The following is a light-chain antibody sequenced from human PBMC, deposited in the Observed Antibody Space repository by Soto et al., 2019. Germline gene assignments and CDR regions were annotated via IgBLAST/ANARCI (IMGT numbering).Light chain of an antibody. J-gene: IGKJ1*01. CDR3: QQSYTSPPWT. V-gene: IGKV1-39*01. Sequence: IQMTQSPSSLSASVGDRVTISCRASQIISTYLNWYQQKPGTAPRLLISRASSVKSGVPPRFSGSGSGRDFTLTISSLRPEDIATYFCQQSYTSPPWTFGQGTKVAIK. CDR2: RAS. CDR1: QIISTY.